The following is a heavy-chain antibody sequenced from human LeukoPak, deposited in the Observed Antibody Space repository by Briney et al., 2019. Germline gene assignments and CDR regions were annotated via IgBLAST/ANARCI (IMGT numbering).Heavy chain of an antibody. J-gene: IGHJ4*02. CDR3: AKRLGDPRAFDY. Sequence: HPGGSLRLSCAASAFTFSNYAMSWVCQAPGKGLEWVSGISGTSGTINYAAPVKGRFTISRDNSKNTLYLQMNSLRVDDMAVYYCAKRLGDPRAFDYWGQGTLVTVSS. V-gene: IGHV3-23*01. CDR2: ISGTSGTI. CDR1: AFTFSNYA. D-gene: IGHD2-21*02.